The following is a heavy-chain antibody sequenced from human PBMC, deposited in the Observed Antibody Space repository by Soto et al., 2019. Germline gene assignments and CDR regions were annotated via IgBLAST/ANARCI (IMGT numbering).Heavy chain of an antibody. CDR1: GGSISSGGYY. CDR2: IYYSGST. V-gene: IGHV4-31*03. D-gene: IGHD4-4*01. Sequence: PSETLSLTCTVSGGSISSGGYYWSWIRQHPGKGLEWIGYIYYSGSTYYNPSLKSRVTISVDTSKNQFSLKLSSVTAADTAVYYCARQQTRQTVGIDYWGQGTLVTVSS. CDR3: ARQQTRQTVGIDY. J-gene: IGHJ4*02.